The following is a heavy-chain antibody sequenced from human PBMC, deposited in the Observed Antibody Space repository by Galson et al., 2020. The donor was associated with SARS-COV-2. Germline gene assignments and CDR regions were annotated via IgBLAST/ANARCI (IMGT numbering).Heavy chain of an antibody. CDR3: ARDYHCSGGSCTDCFDP. D-gene: IGHD2-15*01. J-gene: IGHJ5*02. CDR2: IATYQTKP. Sequence: GESLKISCKASGYTFSTYGISWLRQAPGQGLEWMGWIATYQTKPTYAQNFRDRLTLTTDTSTNTAYMELRSLRSDDTALYYCARDYHCSGGSCTDCFDPWGQGTLVTVSS. CDR1: GYTFSTYG. V-gene: IGHV1-18*01.